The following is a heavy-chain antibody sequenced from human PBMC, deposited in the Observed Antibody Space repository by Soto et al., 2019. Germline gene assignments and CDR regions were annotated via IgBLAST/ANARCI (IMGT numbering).Heavy chain of an antibody. CDR2: MNPNSGNT. Sequence: ASVKVSCKASGYTFTSYDINWVRQATGQGLVWMGWMNPNSGNTGYAQKFQGRVTMTRNTSISTAYMELSSLRSEDTAVYYCARVEGYCISTSCYGAFDIWGQGTMVTVSS. J-gene: IGHJ3*02. CDR1: GYTFTSYD. D-gene: IGHD2-2*01. V-gene: IGHV1-8*01. CDR3: ARVEGYCISTSCYGAFDI.